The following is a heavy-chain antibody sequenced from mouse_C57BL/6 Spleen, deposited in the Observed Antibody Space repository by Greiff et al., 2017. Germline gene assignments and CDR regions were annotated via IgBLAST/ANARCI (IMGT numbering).Heavy chain of an antibody. D-gene: IGHD2-10*01. CDR2: IYPRSGNT. J-gene: IGHJ2*01. V-gene: IGHV1-81*01. CDR3: ARSYYGNFYYFDY. CDR1: GYTFPSSG. Sequence: VQLQQSGAELARPGASVTLSCKASGYTFPSSGISWVKQRTGQGLEWIGEIYPRSGNTYYNEKFKGKATLTADKSSSTAYMELRSLTSEDSAVYFCARSYYGNFYYFDYWGQGTTLTVSS.